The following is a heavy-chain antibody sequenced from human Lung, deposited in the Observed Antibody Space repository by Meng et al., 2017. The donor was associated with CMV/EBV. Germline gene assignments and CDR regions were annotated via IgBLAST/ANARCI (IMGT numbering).Heavy chain of an antibody. J-gene: IGHJ4*02. V-gene: IGHV1-8*03. Sequence: KAYGYTFTNQDSNWGRRDTGQGMEWKGWVNPNSGNTGYAKKFQGRLTIATNTAISTAYMELTSLTSEDTAVYYCARGGGLRHWSWVDSWGQGTLVTVSS. CDR3: ARGGGLRHWSWVDS. D-gene: IGHD3-10*01. CDR1: GYTFTNQD. CDR2: VNPNSGNT.